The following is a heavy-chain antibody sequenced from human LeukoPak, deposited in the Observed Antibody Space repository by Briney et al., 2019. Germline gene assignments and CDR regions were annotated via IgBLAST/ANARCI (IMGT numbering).Heavy chain of an antibody. Sequence: GGSLRLSCAASGFTFSSYGVHWVRQAPGKGLEWVAFIWYDGSNKYYADSVKGRFTISRDNSKNTLFLQMNSLRAEDTAVYYCAKISGYYPSDYWGQGTLVTVSS. CDR3: AKISGYYPSDY. CDR2: IWYDGSNK. J-gene: IGHJ4*02. D-gene: IGHD3-22*01. V-gene: IGHV3-30*02. CDR1: GFTFSSYG.